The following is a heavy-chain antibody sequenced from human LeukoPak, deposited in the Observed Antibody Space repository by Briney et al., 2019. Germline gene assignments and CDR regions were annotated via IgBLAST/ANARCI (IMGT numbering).Heavy chain of an antibody. CDR2: IISIFGST. J-gene: IGHJ6*03. Sequence: SVKDSCNASRDIFISYIVSGVRQAPGQGLEWVGGIISIFGSTNYAQKFQGRVTITTNHSTRTAYMELISLSSDDTAVYYCARVGRSRGSLPNSYYYMDVWGKGTMVTVSS. D-gene: IGHD1-26*01. V-gene: IGHV1-69*05. CDR3: ARVGRSRGSLPNSYYYMDV. CDR1: RDIFISYI.